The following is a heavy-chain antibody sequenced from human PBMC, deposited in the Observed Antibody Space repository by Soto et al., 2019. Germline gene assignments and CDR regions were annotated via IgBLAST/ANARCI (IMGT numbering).Heavy chain of an antibody. Sequence: GGSLRLSCAASGFTFSSYSMNWVRQAPGKGLEWVSYISSSSSTIYYADSVKGRFTISRDNAKNSLYLQMNSLRAEDTAVYYCARDGLENYSNYWAVYYYYMDVWGKGTTVTVSS. J-gene: IGHJ6*03. V-gene: IGHV3-48*01. CDR2: ISSSSSTI. CDR3: ARDGLENYSNYWAVYYYYMDV. D-gene: IGHD4-4*01. CDR1: GFTFSSYS.